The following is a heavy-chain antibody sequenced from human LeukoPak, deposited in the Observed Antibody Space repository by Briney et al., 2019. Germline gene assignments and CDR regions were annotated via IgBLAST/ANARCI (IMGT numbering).Heavy chain of an antibody. CDR3: AKDRRGGSYYAATLDI. Sequence: PGGSLRLSCAASGFTFSSYAMSWVRQAQGKGLEWVSGISDSGDITYYADSVKGRFTISRDNSKNTLYVQMNSLRVEDTAVYYCAKDRRGGSYYAATLDIWCQGTMVTVSS. J-gene: IGHJ3*02. CDR2: ISDSGDIT. CDR1: GFTFSSYA. D-gene: IGHD1-26*01. V-gene: IGHV3-23*01.